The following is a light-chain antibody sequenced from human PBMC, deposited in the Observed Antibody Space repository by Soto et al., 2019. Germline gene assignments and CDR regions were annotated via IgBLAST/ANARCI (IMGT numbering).Light chain of an antibody. Sequence: DIVLTQSPGTLSLSPGERATLSCRASQSVSSNYFAWYQQKPGEAPRLLINGASNRATGSPDRFSGSGSVTDFTLTISRREPEDFAVYYCQHYGHSQGWTFGQGTKVEIK. CDR2: GAS. CDR3: QHYGHSQGWT. V-gene: IGKV3-20*01. CDR1: QSVSSNY. J-gene: IGKJ1*01.